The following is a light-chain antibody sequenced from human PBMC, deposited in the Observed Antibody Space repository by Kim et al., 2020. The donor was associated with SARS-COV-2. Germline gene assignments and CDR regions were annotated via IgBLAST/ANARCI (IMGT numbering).Light chain of an antibody. CDR3: LLYYSGARV. CDR1: PGSVTTNHY. CDR2: DTN. J-gene: IGLJ3*02. Sequence: PGGTRTLTLGSTPGSVTTNHYAFCVQQRPGQAPRTLIYDTNKRQSWTPSRFSGSLRGGEAALTLSGAQPEDEADYYCLLYYSGARVFGGGTQLTVL. V-gene: IGLV7-46*01.